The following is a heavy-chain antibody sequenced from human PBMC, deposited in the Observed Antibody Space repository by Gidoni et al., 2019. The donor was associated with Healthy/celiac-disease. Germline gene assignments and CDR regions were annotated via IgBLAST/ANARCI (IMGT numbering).Heavy chain of an antibody. Sequence: QVQLVQSGAEVKKPGASVKVSCKASGYTFTGYYMHWVRQAPGQGLEWMGWINPNSGGTNYAQKFQGRVTMTRDTSISTAYMELSRLRSDDTAVYYWARWGGSGIYYYYYGMDVWGQGTTVTVSS. V-gene: IGHV1-2*02. J-gene: IGHJ6*02. CDR1: GYTFTGYY. CDR2: INPNSGGT. D-gene: IGHD3-10*01. CDR3: ARWGGSGIYYYYYGMDV.